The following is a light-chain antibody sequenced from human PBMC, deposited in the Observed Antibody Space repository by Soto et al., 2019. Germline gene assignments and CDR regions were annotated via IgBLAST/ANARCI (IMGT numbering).Light chain of an antibody. CDR3: SSYAGYKTL. Sequence: QSVLTQPPSASGSPGQSVTISCTGTSSDVGNYNYVSWYQQHPGKAPKLLIYDVTKRPSGVPDRFSGSKSGNTASLTVSGLQADDEADYYCSSYAGYKTLFGGGTKLTVL. CDR2: DVT. CDR1: SSDVGNYNY. V-gene: IGLV2-8*01. J-gene: IGLJ2*01.